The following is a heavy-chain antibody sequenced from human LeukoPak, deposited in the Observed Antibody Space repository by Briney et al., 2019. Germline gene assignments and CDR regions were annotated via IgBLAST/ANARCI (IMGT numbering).Heavy chain of an antibody. CDR3: ATSGGQPYGMDV. J-gene: IGHJ6*02. V-gene: IGHV1-24*01. D-gene: IGHD3-16*01. Sequence: GASVKVSCKVSGYTLTELSMHWVRQAPGKGLEWMGGFDPEDGETIYAQKFQGRVTMTEDTSTDTAYMELSSLRSEDTAVYYCATSGGQPYGMDVWGQGTTVTVSS. CDR2: FDPEDGET. CDR1: GYTLTELS.